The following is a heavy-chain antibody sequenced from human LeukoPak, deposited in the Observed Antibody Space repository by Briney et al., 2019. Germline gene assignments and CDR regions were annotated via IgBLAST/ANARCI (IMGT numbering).Heavy chain of an antibody. J-gene: IGHJ3*02. V-gene: IGHV6-1*01. Sequence: SQTLSLTCAISGDSVSSNTAAWNWIRQSPSRGFEWLGRTYYRSTWYNDYAVSVRSRISIIPDTSKNHFSLQLNSVTAADTAFYYCARGAYDIWGQGTMVTVSS. CDR2: TYYRSTWYN. CDR3: ARGAYDI. CDR1: GDSVSSNTAA.